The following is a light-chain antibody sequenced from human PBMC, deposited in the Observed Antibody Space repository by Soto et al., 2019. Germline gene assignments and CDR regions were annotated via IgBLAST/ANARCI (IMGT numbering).Light chain of an antibody. CDR1: QVITNY. Sequence: DIQLTQSASSLSASVGARVTITCQASQVITNYLNWYQQKPGKAPKLLIYDISTLEIGVPSRFSGSGSGTDFTFTITGLQPEDIATYFCQQYENLPYTFGQGTKLEI. CDR2: DIS. J-gene: IGKJ2*01. V-gene: IGKV1-33*01. CDR3: QQYENLPYT.